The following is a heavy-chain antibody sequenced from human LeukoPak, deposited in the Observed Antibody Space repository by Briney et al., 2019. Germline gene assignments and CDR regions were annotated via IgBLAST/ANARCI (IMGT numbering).Heavy chain of an antibody. CDR2: ISYDGSNK. CDR1: GFTFSSYG. CDR3: AKLYEGYYDSSGYPPNGAFDI. V-gene: IGHV3-30*18. Sequence: PGRSLRLSCAASGFTFSSYGTHWVRQAPGKGLEWVAVISYDGSNKYYADSVKGRFTISRDNSKNTLYLQMNSLRAEDTAVYYCAKLYEGYYDSSGYPPNGAFDIWGQGTMVTVSS. J-gene: IGHJ3*02. D-gene: IGHD3-22*01.